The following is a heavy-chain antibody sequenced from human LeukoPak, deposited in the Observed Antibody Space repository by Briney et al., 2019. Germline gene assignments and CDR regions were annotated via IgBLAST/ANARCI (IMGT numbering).Heavy chain of an antibody. V-gene: IGHV3-21*01. CDR3: VRGGYRGFDYEY. Sequence: PGGSLRLSCAASGLTFSTYSMNWLRLAPGKGLEWVSSISPDSNYKYYVDSVKGRFTVSRDNAKNSLFLQMNSLRAEDTAVYYCVRGGYRGFDYEYWGQGTLVIVSS. D-gene: IGHD5-12*01. J-gene: IGHJ4*02. CDR2: ISPDSNYK. CDR1: GLTFSTYS.